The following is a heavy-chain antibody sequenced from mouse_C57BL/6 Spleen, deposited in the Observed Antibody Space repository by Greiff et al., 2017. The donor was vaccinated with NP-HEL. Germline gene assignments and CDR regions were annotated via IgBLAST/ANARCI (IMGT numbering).Heavy chain of an antibody. CDR1: GFNIKDDY. CDR2: IDPENGDT. CDR3: TTSHYYGSSYTWFAY. V-gene: IGHV14-4*01. J-gene: IGHJ3*01. D-gene: IGHD1-1*01. Sequence: VQLQQSGAELVRPGASVKLSCTASGFNIKDDYMHWVKQRPEQGLEWIGWIDPENGDTEYASKFQGKATITADTSSNTAYLQLSSLTSEDTAVYYCTTSHYYGSSYTWFAYWGQGTLVTVSA.